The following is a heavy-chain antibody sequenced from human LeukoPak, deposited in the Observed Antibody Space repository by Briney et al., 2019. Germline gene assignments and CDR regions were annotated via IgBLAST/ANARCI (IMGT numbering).Heavy chain of an antibody. J-gene: IGHJ4*02. CDR2: INAGNGNT. V-gene: IGHV1-3*01. Sequence: ASVKVSCNASGYTFTSYAMHWVRQAPGQRLEWMGWINAGNGNTKYSQKFQGRVTITRDTSASTAYMELSSLRSEDTAVYYCARDGYSSGWYGGYYFDYWGQGTLVTVSS. CDR1: GYTFTSYA. D-gene: IGHD6-19*01. CDR3: ARDGYSSGWYGGYYFDY.